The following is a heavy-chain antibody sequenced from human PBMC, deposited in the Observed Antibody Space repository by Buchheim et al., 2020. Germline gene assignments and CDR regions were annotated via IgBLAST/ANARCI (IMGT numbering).Heavy chain of an antibody. Sequence: QVQLVQSGAEVKKPGSSVKVSCKASGGTFDNYAIVWVRQAPGQGLEWVGGIIPFSDSTNYAHKFQGRVTITADKSTRTAYMELSSLRSEDTAVYYCARELQLTNYYDSSGYYYFDYWGQGTL. D-gene: IGHD3-22*01. J-gene: IGHJ4*02. CDR1: GGTFDNYA. CDR2: IIPFSDST. V-gene: IGHV1-69*06. CDR3: ARELQLTNYYDSSGYYYFDY.